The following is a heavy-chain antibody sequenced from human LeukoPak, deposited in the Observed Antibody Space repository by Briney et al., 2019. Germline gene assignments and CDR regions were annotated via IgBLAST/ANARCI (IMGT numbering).Heavy chain of an antibody. Sequence: ASVKVSCKASGYTFTGYYMHWVRQAPGHGLEGMGWINPNSGGTNYAQKFQCRVTMTRDTSISTAYMELSRLRSGDTAVYYCASVVMITFGESAFDIWGQGTMVTVSS. D-gene: IGHD3-16*01. CDR2: INPNSGGT. J-gene: IGHJ3*02. CDR3: ASVVMITFGESAFDI. CDR1: GYTFTGYY. V-gene: IGHV1-2*02.